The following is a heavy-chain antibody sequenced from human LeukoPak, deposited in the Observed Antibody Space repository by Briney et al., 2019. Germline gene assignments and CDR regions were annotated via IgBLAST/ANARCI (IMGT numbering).Heavy chain of an antibody. CDR3: ARDIAYDSSGYYSPHFDY. V-gene: IGHV3-23*01. CDR1: GFAFSSYA. Sequence: PGGSLRLSCAASGFAFSSYAMTWVRQAPRKGLEWVSGISGPGGSTYYADSVKGRFTISRDNSKNTLYLQMNSLRAEDTAVYYCARDIAYDSSGYYSPHFDYWGQGTLVTVSS. J-gene: IGHJ4*02. CDR2: ISGPGGST. D-gene: IGHD3-22*01.